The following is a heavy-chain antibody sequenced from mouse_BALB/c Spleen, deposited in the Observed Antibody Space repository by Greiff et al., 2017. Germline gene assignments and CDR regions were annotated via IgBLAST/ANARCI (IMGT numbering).Heavy chain of an antibody. CDR1: GYTFTSYW. V-gene: IGHV1-7*01. Sequence: VKLMESGAELAKPGASVKMSCKASGYTFTSYWMHWVKQRPGQGLEWIGYINPSTGYTEYNQKFKDKATLTADKSSSTAYMQLSSLTSEDSAVYYCARYWDYAMDYWGQGTSVTVSS. CDR3: ARYWDYAMDY. CDR2: INPSTGYT. J-gene: IGHJ4*01. D-gene: IGHD4-1*01.